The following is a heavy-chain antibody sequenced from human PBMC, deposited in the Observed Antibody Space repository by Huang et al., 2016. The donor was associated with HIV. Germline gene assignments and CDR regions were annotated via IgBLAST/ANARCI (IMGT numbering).Heavy chain of an antibody. CDR2: FDPEICET. Sequence: QVQLVQSRAEVKKPGASVKVSCKVSESTLTELSIHWVRQPPGKGLEWMGGFDPEICETIYAQKFQGRDTMTEDTSTETAFMELSGLRPEDTAVYYCATGFDVFFDFWGQGTLVTVSS. CDR1: ESTLTELS. D-gene: IGHD3-9*01. J-gene: IGHJ4*02. V-gene: IGHV1-24*01. CDR3: ATGFDVFFDF.